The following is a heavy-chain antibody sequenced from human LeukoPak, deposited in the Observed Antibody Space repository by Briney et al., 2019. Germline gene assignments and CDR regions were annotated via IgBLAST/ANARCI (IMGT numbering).Heavy chain of an antibody. J-gene: IGHJ5*02. CDR1: GYTFTSYD. V-gene: IGHV1-8*01. CDR2: MNPNSGNT. D-gene: IGHD3-3*01. Sequence: ASVKVSCKASGYTFTSYDINWVRQATGQGLEWMGWMNPNSGNTGYAQKFQGRVTMTRNTSISTAYMELSSLRSEDTAVYYCARGFRITIFGVVIQDNWFDRWGQGTLVTVSS. CDR3: ARGFRITIFGVVIQDNWFDR.